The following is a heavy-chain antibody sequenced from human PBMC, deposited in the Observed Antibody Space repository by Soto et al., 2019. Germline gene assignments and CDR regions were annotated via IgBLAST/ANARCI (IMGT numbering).Heavy chain of an antibody. CDR2: IYPGDSDT. CDR3: ARQGERVADFWSGYYPPYYYYYMDV. D-gene: IGHD3-3*01. Sequence: GESLKISCKGSGYSFTSYWIGWVRQMPGKGLEWMGIIYPGDSDTRYSPSFQGQVTISADKSISTAYLQWSSLKASDTAMYYCARQGERVADFWSGYYPPYYYYYMDVWGKGTTVTVSS. J-gene: IGHJ6*03. CDR1: GYSFTSYW. V-gene: IGHV5-51*01.